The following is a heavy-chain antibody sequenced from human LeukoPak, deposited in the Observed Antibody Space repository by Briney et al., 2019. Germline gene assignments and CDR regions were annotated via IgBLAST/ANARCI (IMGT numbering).Heavy chain of an antibody. D-gene: IGHD2-15*01. J-gene: IGHJ6*03. V-gene: IGHV4-61*02. CDR2: IYTSGST. CDR3: ARDRLDIVVAVAATHYYYYMDV. CDR1: GGSISSGSYY. Sequence: PSETLSLTCTVSGGSISSGSYYWSWIRQPAGKGLEWIGRIYTSGSTNYNPSLKSRVTISVDTSKNQFSLKLSSVTAADTAVHYCARDRLDIVVAVAATHYYYYMDVWGKGTTVTISS.